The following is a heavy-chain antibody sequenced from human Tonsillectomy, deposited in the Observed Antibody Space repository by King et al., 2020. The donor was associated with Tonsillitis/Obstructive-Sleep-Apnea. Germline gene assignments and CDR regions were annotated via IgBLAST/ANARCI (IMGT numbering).Heavy chain of an antibody. CDR2: IYYSGST. D-gene: IGHD4-23*01. CDR3: ASGGLRWSRDAFDI. J-gene: IGHJ3*02. Sequence: QLQESGPGLVKPSETLSLTCTVSGGSISSSSYYWGWIRQPPGKGLEWIGSIYYSGSTYYNPSLKSRVTISVDTSKNQFSLKLSSVTAADTAVYYCASGGLRWSRDAFDIWGQGTMVTVSS. CDR1: GGSISSSSYY. V-gene: IGHV4-39*01.